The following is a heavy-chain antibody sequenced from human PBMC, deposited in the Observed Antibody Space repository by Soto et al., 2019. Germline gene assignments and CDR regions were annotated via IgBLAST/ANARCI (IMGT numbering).Heavy chain of an antibody. CDR1: GFTFSSYA. Sequence: GGSLRLSCAASGFTFSSYAMSWVRQAPGKGLEWVSAISGSGGSTYYADSVKGRFTISRDNAKNSLYLQMNSLRAEDTAVYYCASCYSTEYCFDYWGQGTLVTVS. J-gene: IGHJ4*02. V-gene: IGHV3-23*01. D-gene: IGHD2-21*02. CDR3: ASCYSTEYCFDY. CDR2: ISGSGGST.